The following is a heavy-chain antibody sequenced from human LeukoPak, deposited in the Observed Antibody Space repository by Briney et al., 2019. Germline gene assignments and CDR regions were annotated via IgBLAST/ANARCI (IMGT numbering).Heavy chain of an antibody. CDR1: GYTFTSYW. Sequence: GESLKISCQGSGYTFTSYWIGWVRQMPVKGLEWMGSIYPGDSDTKYSPSFQGQVTISVDKSTNTAYLQWKSLEASDTAMYYCARGDVVRGVSWFDSWGQGALVTVSS. CDR2: IYPGDSDT. V-gene: IGHV5-51*01. J-gene: IGHJ5*01. D-gene: IGHD2-21*02. CDR3: ARGDVVRGVSWFDS.